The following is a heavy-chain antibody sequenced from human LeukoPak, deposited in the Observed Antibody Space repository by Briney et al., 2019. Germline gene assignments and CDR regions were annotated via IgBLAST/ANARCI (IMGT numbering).Heavy chain of an antibody. V-gene: IGHV3-30-3*01. D-gene: IGHD2-2*01. Sequence: GGSLRLSCAASGFTFSSYAMHWVRQAPGKGLEWVAVISYDGSNKYYADSVKGRFTISRDNSKNTLYLQMNSLRAEDTAVYYCAREARGYQLPYYDYWGQGTLVTVSS. J-gene: IGHJ4*02. CDR2: ISYDGSNK. CDR1: GFTFSSYA. CDR3: AREARGYQLPYYDY.